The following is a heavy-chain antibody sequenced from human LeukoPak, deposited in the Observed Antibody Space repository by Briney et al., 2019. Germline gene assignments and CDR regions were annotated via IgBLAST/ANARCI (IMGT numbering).Heavy chain of an antibody. D-gene: IGHD3-9*01. V-gene: IGHV3-23*01. CDR2: ISGSGGST. Sequence: KPGGSLRLSCAASGFTFSSYAMSWVRQAPGKGLEWVSAISGSGGSTYYADSVKGRFTISRDNSKNTLYLQMNSLRAEDTAVYYCAKSSRSPLRYFDWLPYYFDYWGQGTLVTVSS. CDR3: AKSSRSPLRYFDWLPYYFDY. J-gene: IGHJ4*02. CDR1: GFTFSSYA.